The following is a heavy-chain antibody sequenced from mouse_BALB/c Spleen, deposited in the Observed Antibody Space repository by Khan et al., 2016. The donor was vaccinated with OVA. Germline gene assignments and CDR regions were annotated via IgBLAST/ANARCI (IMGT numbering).Heavy chain of an antibody. CDR3: ASASYYGKAMDY. Sequence: QVQLKESGPGLVAPSQSLSITCTVSGFSLTGYGVNWVRQPPGKGLVWLGMIWGDGSTDYNSALKSRLSISKDTSKSQVFLIKNGMQTDDTACYYVASASYYGKAMDYWGQGTSVTVSS. CDR2: IWGDGST. J-gene: IGHJ4*01. V-gene: IGHV2-6-7*01. D-gene: IGHD1-1*01. CDR1: GFSLTGYG.